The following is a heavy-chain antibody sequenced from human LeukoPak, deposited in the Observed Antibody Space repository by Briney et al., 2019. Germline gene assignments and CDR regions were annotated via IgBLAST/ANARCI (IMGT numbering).Heavy chain of an antibody. CDR1: GFTFSSYG. J-gene: IGHJ4*02. V-gene: IGHV3-30*18. Sequence: PGGSLRLSCAASGFTFSSYGMHWVRQAAGKGLEWVAVISYDGSNKYYADSVKGRFTISRDNSKNTLYLQMNSLRAEDTAVYYCAKTYYDFWSGYYDYWGQGTLVTVSS. CDR2: ISYDGSNK. D-gene: IGHD3-3*01. CDR3: AKTYYDFWSGYYDY.